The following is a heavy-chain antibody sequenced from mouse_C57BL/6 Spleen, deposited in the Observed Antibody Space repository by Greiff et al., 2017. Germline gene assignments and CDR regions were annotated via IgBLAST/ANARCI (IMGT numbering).Heavy chain of an antibody. Sequence: QVQLQQSGAELVRPGASVTLSCKASGYTFTDYEMHWVKQTPVHGLEWIGAIDPETGGTAYNQKFKGKAILTADKSSSTAYMELRSLTSEDSAVYYCTSITTGVAPFADWGQGTLVTVSA. D-gene: IGHD1-1*01. CDR3: TSITTGVAPFAD. CDR1: GYTFTDYE. J-gene: IGHJ3*01. CDR2: IDPETGGT. V-gene: IGHV1-15*01.